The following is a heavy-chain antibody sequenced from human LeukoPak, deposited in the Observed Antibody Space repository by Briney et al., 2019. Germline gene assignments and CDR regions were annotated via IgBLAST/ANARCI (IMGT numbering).Heavy chain of an antibody. CDR2: IYYSGST. D-gene: IGHD1-26*01. Sequence: SETLSLTCTVSGGSISSSSYYWSWIRQPPGKGLEWIGSIYYSGSTYYNPSLKSRVTISVDTSKNQFSLKLSSVTAADTAVYYCARRNGNDAFDIWGQGTMVTVSS. J-gene: IGHJ3*02. V-gene: IGHV4-39*01. CDR3: ARRNGNDAFDI. CDR1: GGSISSSSYY.